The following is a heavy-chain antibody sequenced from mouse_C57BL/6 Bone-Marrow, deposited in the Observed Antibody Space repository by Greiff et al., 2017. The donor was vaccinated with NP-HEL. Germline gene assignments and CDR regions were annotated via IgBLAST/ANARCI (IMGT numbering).Heavy chain of an antibody. CDR3: ARARYYAMDY. CDR1: GYTFTSYW. J-gene: IGHJ4*01. CDR2: IDPSDSYT. Sequence: VQLQQPGAELVMPGASVKLSCKASGYTFTSYWMHWVKQRPGQGLEWIGEIDPSDSYTNYNQKFKGKSTLTVDKSSSTAYMQLSSLTSEDSAVYYGARARYYAMDYWGQGTSVTVSS. V-gene: IGHV1-69*01.